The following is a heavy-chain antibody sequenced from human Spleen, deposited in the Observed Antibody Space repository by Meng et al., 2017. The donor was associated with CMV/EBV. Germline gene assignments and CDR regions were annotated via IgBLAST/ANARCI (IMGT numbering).Heavy chain of an antibody. D-gene: IGHD4-23*01. V-gene: IGHV3-11*04. J-gene: IGHJ4*02. CDR3: ARVESKNGGVPDY. CDR2: ISTGGYTV. Sequence: GESLKISCAASGFPFNDYYMTWIRQAPGKGLEWVAYISTGGYTVFYADFVKGRFTISRDNAKNLLYLQMNSLRAEDTAVYYCARVESKNGGVPDYWGQGTLVTVSS. CDR1: GFPFNDYY.